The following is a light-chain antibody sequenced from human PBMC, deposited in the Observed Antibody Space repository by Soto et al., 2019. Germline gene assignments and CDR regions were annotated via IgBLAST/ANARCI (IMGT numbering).Light chain of an antibody. CDR1: QTVSNNY. J-gene: IGKJ1*01. V-gene: IGKV3-20*01. CDR2: GTS. Sequence: EILLTQSPGTLSLSPGDKATLSCRASQTVSNNYLAWYQQKPGQAPRLFIFGTSTRATGIPDRSTGSGSGTDFTLTNSRLEPEEFAVYYCQQYVSSRTFGQGTKVEIK. CDR3: QQYVSSRT.